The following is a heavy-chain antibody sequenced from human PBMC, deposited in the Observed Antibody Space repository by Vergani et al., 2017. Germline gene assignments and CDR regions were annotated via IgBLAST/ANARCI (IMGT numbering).Heavy chain of an antibody. CDR2: IYSGGST. J-gene: IGHJ4*02. CDR1: GFSVSSNY. Sequence: EVQLVETGGGLIQPGGSLRLSCAASGFSVSSNYMSWVRQAPGKGLEWVSVIYSGGSTYYADSVKGRFTISRDNSKNTLYLQMNSLRAEDTAVYCCARGGGAIFGVVDYWGQGTLVTVSS. D-gene: IGHD3-3*01. CDR3: ARGGGAIFGVVDY. V-gene: IGHV3-53*02.